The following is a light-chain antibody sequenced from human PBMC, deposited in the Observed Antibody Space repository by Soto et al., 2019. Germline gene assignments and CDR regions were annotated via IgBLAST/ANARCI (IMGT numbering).Light chain of an antibody. V-gene: IGKV1-9*01. CDR2: GAS. J-gene: IGKJ5*01. CDR1: QGIINY. CDR3: QQFNSYPIT. Sequence: IQLTQSPSSLSASMGDRVTITCRASQGIINYLAWYQQKPGKAPKLLIYGASTLQGGVPSRFSGSGSGTKFTLTIASLQPDDFATYYCQQFNSYPITFGQGTRLEIK.